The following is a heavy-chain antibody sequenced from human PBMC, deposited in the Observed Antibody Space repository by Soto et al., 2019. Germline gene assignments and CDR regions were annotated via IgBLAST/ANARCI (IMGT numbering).Heavy chain of an antibody. CDR1: GFTVSSNY. CDR2: IYRGGSA. V-gene: IGHV3-53*01. D-gene: IGHD2-2*01. CDR3: AREKVGCSSTSWYQEKELYGMEV. Sequence: GGSLRLSCAASGFTVSSNYMSLGRQAPGKGLEWVSFIYRGGSAYYADSVKGRFTISRDNSKNTLYLQMNSLRAEDTAVYYCAREKVGCSSTSWYQEKELYGMEVWGQGTTVTVSS. J-gene: IGHJ6*02.